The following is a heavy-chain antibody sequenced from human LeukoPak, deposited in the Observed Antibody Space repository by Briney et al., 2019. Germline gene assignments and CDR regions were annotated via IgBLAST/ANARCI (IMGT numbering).Heavy chain of an antibody. CDR1: GYTFTDYY. V-gene: IGHV1-2*02. D-gene: IGHD3-3*01. CDR2: ISPNSGGT. Sequence: GASVKVSCKVSGYTFTDYYIHWVRQAPGQGLEWMGWISPNSGGTYYAQNFQDRVTMTRDTSITTAYMELSRLRSDDTAVYYCARRAPDFYGYDYWGQGTLVTVSS. J-gene: IGHJ4*02. CDR3: ARRAPDFYGYDY.